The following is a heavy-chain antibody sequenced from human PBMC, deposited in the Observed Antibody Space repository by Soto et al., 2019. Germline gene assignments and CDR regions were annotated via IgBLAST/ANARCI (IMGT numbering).Heavy chain of an antibody. CDR3: AIPKRNYWANFDY. D-gene: IGHD1-7*01. CDR2: IYSGGSK. J-gene: IGHJ4*02. Sequence: GGYLRLSCAASGFTVSSNYMSWVRQAPGKGLEWVSVIYSGGSKYYADSVKGRFTISRDNSKNTLYLQMNSLRAEDTAVYYCAIPKRNYWANFDYWCPGLLVTV. CDR1: GFTVSSNY. V-gene: IGHV3-53*01.